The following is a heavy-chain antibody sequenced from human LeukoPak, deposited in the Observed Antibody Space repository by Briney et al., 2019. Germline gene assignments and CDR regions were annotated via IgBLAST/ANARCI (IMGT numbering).Heavy chain of an antibody. CDR2: IHHSGRT. Sequence: SETLSLTCTVSNTSSSGANYWGWVLQPPGKGLEWIATIHHSGRTYYNPSLNRRVTTSADTSKNEFSLKLTSVTATDPAVYYCARVTDFWSGYYIRYFDLWGQGSLVTVSS. CDR1: NTSSSGANY. D-gene: IGHD3-3*01. CDR3: ARVTDFWSGYYIRYFDL. J-gene: IGHJ5*02. V-gene: IGHV4-38-2*02.